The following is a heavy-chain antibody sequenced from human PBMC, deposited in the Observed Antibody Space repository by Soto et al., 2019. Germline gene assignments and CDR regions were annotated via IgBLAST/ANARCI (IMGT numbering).Heavy chain of an antibody. D-gene: IGHD5-12*01. CDR2: INHSGST. J-gene: IGHJ4*02. CDR1: GGSFSGYY. V-gene: IGHV4-34*01. Sequence: SETLSLTCAVYGGSFSGYYWSWIRQPPGKGLEWIGEINHSGSTNYNPSIKSRETISEDTSKNQFSLKIRSMTAAVTSVYYCAAHAVATIGDAYFDYWGQGTLVTVSS. CDR3: AAHAVATIGDAYFDY.